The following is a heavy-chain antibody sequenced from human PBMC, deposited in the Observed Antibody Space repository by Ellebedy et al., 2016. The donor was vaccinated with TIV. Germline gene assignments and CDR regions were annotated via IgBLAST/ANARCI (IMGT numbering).Heavy chain of an antibody. CDR2: IMQDGSEK. CDR1: GFNFSSYW. V-gene: IGHV3-7*01. Sequence: GESLKISCAASGFNFSSYWMSWVRQAPGQGLEWVANIMQDGSEKYYVDSVKGRFTISRDNAKNSLYLQMNSLRAEDTAVYYCAGEEVDYYDSSGYYYGFDYWGQGTLVTVSS. CDR3: AGEEVDYYDSSGYYYGFDY. D-gene: IGHD3-22*01. J-gene: IGHJ4*02.